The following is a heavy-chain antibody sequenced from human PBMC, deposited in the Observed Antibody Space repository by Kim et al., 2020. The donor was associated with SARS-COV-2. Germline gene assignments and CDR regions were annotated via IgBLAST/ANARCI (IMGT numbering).Heavy chain of an antibody. CDR3: ARESGTASPQYAFDI. J-gene: IGHJ3*02. V-gene: IGHV1-46*01. Sequence: QKFQGRVTMTRDTSTSTVYMELSSLRSEDTAVYYCARESGTASPQYAFDIWGQGTMVTVSS. D-gene: IGHD3-3*01.